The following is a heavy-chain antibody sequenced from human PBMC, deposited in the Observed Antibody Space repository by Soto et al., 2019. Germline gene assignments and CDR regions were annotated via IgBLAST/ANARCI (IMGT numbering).Heavy chain of an antibody. CDR1: GYTFTGYD. J-gene: IGHJ6*02. V-gene: IGHV1-2*02. CDR2: INPNSGGT. CDR3: ARDHSSSFYYYYYYGMDV. Sequence: ASGKVSCKASGYTFTGYDMHWVRQAPGQGLEWMGWINPNSGGTSYAQKFQGRVTMTRDTSTSTVYMELSSLRSEDTAVYYCARDHSSSFYYYYYYGMDVWGQGTTVTVSS. D-gene: IGHD6-6*01.